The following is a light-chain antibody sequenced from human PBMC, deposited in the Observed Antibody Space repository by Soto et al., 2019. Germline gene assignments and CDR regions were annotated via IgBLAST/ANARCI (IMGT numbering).Light chain of an antibody. V-gene: IGKV3-20*01. CDR1: QSVSSSY. CDR3: QQYGSSPPIT. CDR2: DAS. J-gene: IGKJ5*01. Sequence: EIVLTQSPGTLSLSPGERATLSCRASQSVSSSYLAWYQQKPGQAPRLLIYDASSRATGIPDRFSGSGSGTNFTLTISRLEPEDFAVYYCQQYGSSPPITCGQGTRLEIK.